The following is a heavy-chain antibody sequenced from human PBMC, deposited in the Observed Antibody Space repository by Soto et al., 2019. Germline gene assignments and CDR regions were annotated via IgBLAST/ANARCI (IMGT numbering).Heavy chain of an antibody. CDR3: ARHPERIAQIGWFDP. J-gene: IGHJ5*02. Sequence: EVQLVESGGGVVQPGGSLRLTCAASGFTFSSYSMKWVSQAPGKGLEWVSYISSSSSTIYYADSVKGRFTISRDNAKNSLYLQMNSLRAEDTAVYYCARHPERIAQIGWFDPWGQGTLVTVSS. CDR1: GFTFSSYS. V-gene: IGHV3-48*01. D-gene: IGHD6-13*01. CDR2: ISSSSSTI.